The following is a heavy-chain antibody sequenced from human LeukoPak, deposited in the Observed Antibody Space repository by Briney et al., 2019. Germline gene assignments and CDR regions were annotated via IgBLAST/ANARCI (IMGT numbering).Heavy chain of an antibody. D-gene: IGHD5-18*01. CDR1: GYTVTGYY. CDR3: ARAYPRGSYGLVDY. Sequence: VASVKVSCKASGYTVTGYYMHWVRQAPGQGLEWMGWINPNSGGTNYAQKFQGRVTMTRDTSISTAYMELSRLRSDDTAVYYCARAYPRGSYGLVDYWGQGTLVTVSS. V-gene: IGHV1-2*02. CDR2: INPNSGGT. J-gene: IGHJ4*02.